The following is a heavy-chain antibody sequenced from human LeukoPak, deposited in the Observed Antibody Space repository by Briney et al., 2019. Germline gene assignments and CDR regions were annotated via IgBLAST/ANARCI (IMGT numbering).Heavy chain of an antibody. V-gene: IGHV1-69*06. D-gene: IGHD2-21*02. Sequence: GASVKVSCKASGGTFSSYAISWVRQAPGQGLEWMGGIIPIFGTANYAQKFQGRVTITADKSTSTAYMELSSLRSEDTAVYYCASSDSERVVAAISPSYYYMDVWGKGTTVTVSS. CDR2: IIPIFGTA. J-gene: IGHJ6*03. CDR3: ASSDSERVVAAISPSYYYMDV. CDR1: GGTFSSYA.